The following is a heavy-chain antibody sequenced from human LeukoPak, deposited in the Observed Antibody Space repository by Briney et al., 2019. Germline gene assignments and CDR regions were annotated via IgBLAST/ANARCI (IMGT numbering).Heavy chain of an antibody. CDR2: IYYSGST. CDR1: GASISTSAYY. J-gene: IGHJ4*02. Sequence: SETLSLTCSVSGASISTSAYYWGWIRQPPGKGLEWIGSIYYSGSTYYNASLKSRVTISIDTSKNQFSLRLSSVTAAGTAVYYCAKSGGYGLIDYWGQGTLVTVSS. CDR3: AKSGGYGLIDY. V-gene: IGHV4-39*01. D-gene: IGHD1-26*01.